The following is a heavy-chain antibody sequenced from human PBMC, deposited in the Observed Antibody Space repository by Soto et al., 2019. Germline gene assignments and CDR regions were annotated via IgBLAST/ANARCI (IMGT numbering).Heavy chain of an antibody. CDR1: GFTFSNAW. Sequence: VGSLRLSCAASGFTFSNAWLSWVRQAPGKGLEWVGRIKGEADGGTTDYAAPVKGRITISRDHSKDTLYLHMNSLKTEDTAVYYCTTGLSNGYYNFDYWGQGT. J-gene: IGHJ4*02. CDR3: TTGLSNGYYNFDY. CDR2: IKGEADGGTT. D-gene: IGHD3-22*01. V-gene: IGHV3-15*01.